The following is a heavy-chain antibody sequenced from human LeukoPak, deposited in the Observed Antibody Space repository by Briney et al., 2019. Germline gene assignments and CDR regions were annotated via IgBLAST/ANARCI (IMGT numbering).Heavy chain of an antibody. CDR1: GFTFSSYS. V-gene: IGHV3-21*01. D-gene: IGHD2-15*01. Sequence: PGGSLRLSCAASGFTFSSYSMNWVRQAPGKGLEWVSSISSSSSYIHYADSVKGRFTISRDNAKNSLYLQMNSLRAEDTAVYYCAREGVVAATPWFDPWGQGTLVTVSS. J-gene: IGHJ5*02. CDR2: ISSSSSYI. CDR3: AREGVVAATPWFDP.